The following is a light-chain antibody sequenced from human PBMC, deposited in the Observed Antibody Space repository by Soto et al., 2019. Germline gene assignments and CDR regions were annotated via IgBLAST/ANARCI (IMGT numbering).Light chain of an antibody. CDR2: DAS. CDR3: QQYIKWPIT. V-gene: IGKV3-15*01. J-gene: IGKJ5*01. Sequence: RGMPQSPGTLSVAPGERAPLSCRASQSVSSNLAWYQQKPGQAPRLLISDASTRATGIPARFSGSGSGTELTLTVSSLQSEDFAVYYCQQYIKWPITFGQGGLLEIK. CDR1: QSVSSN.